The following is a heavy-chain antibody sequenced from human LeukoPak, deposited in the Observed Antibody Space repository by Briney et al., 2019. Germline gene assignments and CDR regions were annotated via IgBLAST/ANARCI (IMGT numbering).Heavy chain of an antibody. J-gene: IGHJ6*02. V-gene: IGHV3-9*01. CDR3: AKDIYVAAAYYYYYGMDV. Sequence: GRSLRLSCAASGFTFDDYAMHWVRQAPGKGLEWVSGISWNSGSIGYADSVKGRFTISRDNAKNSLYLQMNSLRAEDTALYYCAKDIYVAAAYYYYYGMDVWGQGTTVTVSS. CDR1: GFTFDDYA. CDR2: ISWNSGSI. D-gene: IGHD6-13*01.